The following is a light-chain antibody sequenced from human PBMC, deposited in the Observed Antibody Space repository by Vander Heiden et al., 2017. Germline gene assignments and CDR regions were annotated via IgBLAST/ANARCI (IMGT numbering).Light chain of an antibody. V-gene: IGKV1-39*01. CDR3: QQSYSTPPIT. CDR1: QSISSY. Sequence: DIQMTQSPSSLSASVGDRVTITCRASQSISSYLNWYQQKPGKAPKLLIYAASSLQSGVPSGFSGSGSGTDFTLTISSLQPEDFATYYCQQSYSTPPITFGHGTRLEIK. CDR2: AAS. J-gene: IGKJ5*01.